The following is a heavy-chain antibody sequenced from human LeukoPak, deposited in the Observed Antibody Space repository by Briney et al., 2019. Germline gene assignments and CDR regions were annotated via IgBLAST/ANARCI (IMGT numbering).Heavy chain of an antibody. J-gene: IGHJ4*02. D-gene: IGHD3-22*01. Sequence: PSETLSLTCTVSGGSISSYCWSWVRQPPGKGLEWIGYIYYSGSTNYNPSLKSRVTISVDTSKNQFSLKLSSVTAADTAVYYCARHYDSSANWYYFDYWGQGTLVTVSS. CDR2: IYYSGST. CDR3: ARHYDSSANWYYFDY. V-gene: IGHV4-59*08. CDR1: GGSISSYC.